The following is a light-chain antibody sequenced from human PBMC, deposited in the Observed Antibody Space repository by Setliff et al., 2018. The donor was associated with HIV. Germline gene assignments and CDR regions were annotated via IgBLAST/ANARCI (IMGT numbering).Light chain of an antibody. V-gene: IGLV2-14*03. CDR1: SSDVGGYNY. CDR2: DVR. CDR3: SSYRSGNIGV. J-gene: IGLJ1*01. Sequence: QSALTQPTSVSGSPGQSITISCTGTSSDVGGYNYVSWYQHFPGRTPKLIIYDVRNRPPGVSSRFSGSRSGNTASLTISVLRAEDEADYYCSSYRSGNIGVFGGGTKVTV.